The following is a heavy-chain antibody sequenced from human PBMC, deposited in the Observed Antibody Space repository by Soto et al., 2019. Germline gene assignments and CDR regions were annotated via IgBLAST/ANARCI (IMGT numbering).Heavy chain of an antibody. CDR3: ASLAPWGDHVYAVA. CDR2: INHNGIT. V-gene: IGHV4-34*01. J-gene: IGHJ5*02. D-gene: IGHD6-19*01. CDR1: GGPFSLNY. Sequence: QVQLQQWGAGLLKPSETLSLTCAVYGGPFSLNYWSWIRQPPGKGLEWIAEINHNGITTYNPSLRSRVTISADTSKNQLSLNLKSTTAADTAVYYCASLAPWGDHVYAVAWGQGTLVTVSS.